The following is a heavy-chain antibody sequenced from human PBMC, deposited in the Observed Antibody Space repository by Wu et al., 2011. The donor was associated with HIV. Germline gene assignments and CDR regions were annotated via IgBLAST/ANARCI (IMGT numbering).Heavy chain of an antibody. CDR1: GYTFSDYY. J-gene: IGHJ4*02. CDR2: ISAYNGKT. Sequence: QVQLVQSGAEVKKPGASVKVSCKASGYTFSDYYIHWVRLAPGQGLEWMGWISAYNGKTYYAQKLQGRVTMTTDTSTSTAYMELRSLTSDDTAVYYCARGGGLNSWHTKNDYWGQGTLVTVSS. D-gene: IGHD3-16*01. CDR3: ARGGGLNSWHTKNDY. V-gene: IGHV1-18*04.